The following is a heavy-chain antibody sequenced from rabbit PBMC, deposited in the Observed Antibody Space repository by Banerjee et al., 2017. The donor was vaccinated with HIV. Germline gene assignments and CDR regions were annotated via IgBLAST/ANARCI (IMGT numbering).Heavy chain of an antibody. CDR3: ARDNYDDYGSWDAFDP. CDR1: GFTISSSYW. D-gene: IGHD2-1*01. CDR2: IDASSGAP. V-gene: IGHV1S40*01. J-gene: IGHJ2*01. Sequence: QSLEESGGGLVKPGASLTLTCTASGFTISSSYWICWVRQAPGKGLEWIACIDASSGAPWYASWAKGRFTISKTSSTTVTLQMTSLTAADTATYFCARDNYDDYGSWDAFDPWGPGTL.